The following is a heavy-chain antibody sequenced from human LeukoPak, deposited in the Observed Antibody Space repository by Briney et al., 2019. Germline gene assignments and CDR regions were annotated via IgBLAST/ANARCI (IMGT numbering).Heavy chain of an antibody. CDR1: GGSINSGDYY. Sequence: SETLSLTCTVSGGSINSGDYYWGWIRQPPGKGLEWIGYIYYSGSTNYNPSLKSRVTISVDTSKNQFSLKLSSVTAADTAVYYCARLGLVRSSSWYPHPWGQGTLVTVSS. CDR3: ARLGLVRSSSWYPHP. V-gene: IGHV4-61*08. CDR2: IYYSGST. D-gene: IGHD6-13*01. J-gene: IGHJ5*02.